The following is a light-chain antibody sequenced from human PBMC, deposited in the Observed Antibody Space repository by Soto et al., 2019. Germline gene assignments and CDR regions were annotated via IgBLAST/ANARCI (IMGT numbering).Light chain of an antibody. V-gene: IGKV3-20*01. CDR1: QTVRNGY. Sequence: EIVLTQSPGFLSVSPGERATLSCRASQTVRNGYLAWYQHKAGQAPRLLIYRTLSRAAGIPDRFRGSGSGTDFTLTISRLEPEDVAVYFCQQYADSPVTFGGGTKVEIK. CDR2: RTL. CDR3: QQYADSPVT. J-gene: IGKJ4*01.